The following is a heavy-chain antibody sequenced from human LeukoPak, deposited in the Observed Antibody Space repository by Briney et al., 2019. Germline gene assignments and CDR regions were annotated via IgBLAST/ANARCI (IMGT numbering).Heavy chain of an antibody. V-gene: IGHV1-69*05. D-gene: IGHD5-18*01. Sequence: ASVKVSCKASGGTFSNYAISWVRQAPGQGLEWMGGIIPIFGTANYAQKFQGRVTITTDESTSTAYMELSSLRSEDTAVYYCARASGYPPIRQHWGQGTLVTVSS. CDR3: ARASGYPPIRQH. CDR1: GGTFSNYA. J-gene: IGHJ1*01. CDR2: IIPIFGTA.